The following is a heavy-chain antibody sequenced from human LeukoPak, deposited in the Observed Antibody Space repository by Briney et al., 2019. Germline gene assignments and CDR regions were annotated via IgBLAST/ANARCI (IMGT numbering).Heavy chain of an antibody. CDR2: INHSGST. D-gene: IGHD1-26*01. CDR3: ARVWELSDAFDI. Sequence: SETLSLTCAVYGGSFSGYYWSWIRQPPGKGLEWIGEINHSGSTNYNPSLKSRVTISVDTSKNQFSLKLSSVTAADAAVYYCARVWELSDAFDIWGQGTMVTVSS. J-gene: IGHJ3*02. CDR1: GGSFSGYY. V-gene: IGHV4-34*01.